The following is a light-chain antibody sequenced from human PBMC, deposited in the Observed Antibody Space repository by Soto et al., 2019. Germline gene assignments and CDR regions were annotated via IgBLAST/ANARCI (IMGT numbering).Light chain of an antibody. J-gene: IGKJ4*01. Sequence: IQVTQSTSTLSAFEADRVPITCRTSQNIATYLTWYQQKPGKVPKLLIYAASTLQCGVPSRFSGSGSGTEFTLTISSLQPDDFATFYCQQSNNYPCTFGEGTKVDIK. CDR3: QQSNNYPCT. CDR1: QNIATY. V-gene: IGKV1-39*01. CDR2: AAS.